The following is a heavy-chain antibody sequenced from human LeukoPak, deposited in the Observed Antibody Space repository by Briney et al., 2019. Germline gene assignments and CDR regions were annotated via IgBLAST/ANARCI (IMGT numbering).Heavy chain of an antibody. V-gene: IGHV4-59*01. D-gene: IGHD4-17*01. J-gene: IGHJ4*02. CDR1: GGSISPYY. CDR2: IYYTGDT. Sequence: SETLSLPCSVSGGSISPYYWSWIRQPPGKGLEWIGYIYYTGDTNYNPSLKSRVTISVDTSKNQFSLRLSSVTAADTAVYYCTRGTVTINYFDYWGQGTLVTVSS. CDR3: TRGTVTINYFDY.